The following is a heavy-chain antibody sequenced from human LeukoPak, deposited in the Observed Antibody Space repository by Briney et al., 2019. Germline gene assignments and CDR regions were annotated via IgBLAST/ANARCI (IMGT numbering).Heavy chain of an antibody. CDR2: INHSGST. J-gene: IGHJ6*04. CDR1: GGSFSGYY. V-gene: IGHV4-34*01. Sequence: SETLSLTCAVYGGSFSGYYWSWICQPPGKGLEWIGEINHSGSTNYNPSLKSRVTISVETSKHQFSLKLSSVTGADTAVYYRYKRATGIVATVVDVWGKGTTVTVSS. D-gene: IGHD5-12*01. CDR3: YKRATGIVATVVDV.